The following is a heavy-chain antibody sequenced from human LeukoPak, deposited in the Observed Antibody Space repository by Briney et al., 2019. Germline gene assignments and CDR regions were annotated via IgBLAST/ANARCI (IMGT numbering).Heavy chain of an antibody. D-gene: IGHD4-17*01. CDR3: ARVRVYGDKRTHYYYYYGMDV. J-gene: IGHJ6*02. CDR2: IYYSGST. Sequence: SETLSLTCTVSGGSLSSSSYYWGWIRQPPGKGLEWIGSIYYSGSTYYNPSLKSRVTISVDTSKNQFSLKLSSVTTADTGVYYCARVRVYGDKRTHYYYYYGMDVWGQGTTVTVSS. V-gene: IGHV4-39*07. CDR1: GGSLSSSSYY.